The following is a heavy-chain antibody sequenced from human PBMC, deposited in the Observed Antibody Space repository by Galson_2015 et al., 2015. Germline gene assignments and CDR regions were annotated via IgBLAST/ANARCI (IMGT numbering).Heavy chain of an antibody. Sequence: SLRLSCAASGFTFTTYGMHWVRQAPGKGLEWVALINHDGSNKNYADSVKGRLTISRDNPKNTVYLQMNSLRAEDTAVYYCARGPGSLVVISSFDYWGQGTLVTVSS. CDR2: INHDGSNK. J-gene: IGHJ4*02. D-gene: IGHD3-22*01. CDR3: ARGPGSLVVISSFDY. V-gene: IGHV3-33*01. CDR1: GFTFTTYG.